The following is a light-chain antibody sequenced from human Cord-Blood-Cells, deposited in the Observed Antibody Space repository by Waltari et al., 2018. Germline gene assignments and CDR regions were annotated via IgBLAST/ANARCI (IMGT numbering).Light chain of an antibody. J-gene: IGKJ4*01. V-gene: IGKV1-13*02. CDR1: QGISSA. CDR3: QQFNSYPPVT. CDR2: DAS. Sequence: AIQLTQSPSSLSASVGDSVTITCRASQGISSALAWYQQKPGKAPKLLIYDASSLESGVPSRFSGSGSGTDFTLTISSLQPEDFATYYCQQFNSYPPVTFGGGTKVEIK.